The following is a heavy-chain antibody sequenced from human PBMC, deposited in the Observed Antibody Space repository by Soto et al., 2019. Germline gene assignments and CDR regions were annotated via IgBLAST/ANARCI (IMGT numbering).Heavy chain of an antibody. CDR3: ARDGSGSYYKLGWFEP. D-gene: IGHD3-10*01. V-gene: IGHV4-61*01. Sequence: SETLSLTCTVSGGSVSSGSYYWSWIRQPPGKGLEWIGYIYYSGSTNYNPSLKSRVTISVDTSKNQFSLKLSSVTAADTAVYYCARDGSGSYYKLGWFEPCGQGTLVTVSS. CDR1: GGSVSSGSYY. CDR2: IYYSGST. J-gene: IGHJ5*02.